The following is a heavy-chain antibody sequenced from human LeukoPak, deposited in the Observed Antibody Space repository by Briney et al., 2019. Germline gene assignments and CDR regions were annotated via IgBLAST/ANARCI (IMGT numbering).Heavy chain of an antibody. J-gene: IGHJ4*02. CDR1: GYSFTSYW. Sequence: GESLKISCKGSGYSFTSYWIGWVRQMPGKGLEWMGNIYPGDSDTRYSPSFQGQVTISADKSISTAYLQWSSLKASDTAMYYCARRYCSSTSCGYFDYWGQGTLVTVSS. D-gene: IGHD2-2*01. CDR3: ARRYCSSTSCGYFDY. V-gene: IGHV5-51*01. CDR2: IYPGDSDT.